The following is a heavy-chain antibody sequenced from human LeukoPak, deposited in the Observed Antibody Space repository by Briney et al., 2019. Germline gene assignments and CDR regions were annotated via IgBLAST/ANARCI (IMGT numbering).Heavy chain of an antibody. V-gene: IGHV4-4*02. CDR1: GGSISSLNW. Sequence: SETLSLTCTVSGGSISSLNWWTWVRQPPGKGLEWIGEIYHSGNINSNPSLTSRVTISLDESKNQFSLKVTSVTAADTAVYYCAGGHRHFYSYYFMDVWGKGTTVTVSS. D-gene: IGHD3-16*01. CDR2: IYHSGNI. CDR3: AGGHRHFYSYYFMDV. J-gene: IGHJ6*03.